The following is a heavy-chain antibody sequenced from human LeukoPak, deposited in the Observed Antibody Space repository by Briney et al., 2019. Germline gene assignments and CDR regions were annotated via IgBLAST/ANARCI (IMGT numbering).Heavy chain of an antibody. CDR1: GDSINSYY. CDR2: IYYTGST. Sequence: SETQSLTCTVSGDSINSYYWTWIRQAPGKGLEWIGYIYYTGSTNYSPSLKSRVSISIDPSKNQFSLKLTSVTAADTAVYYCARDPTYWGQGILVTVSS. CDR3: ARDPTY. V-gene: IGHV4-59*01. J-gene: IGHJ4*02.